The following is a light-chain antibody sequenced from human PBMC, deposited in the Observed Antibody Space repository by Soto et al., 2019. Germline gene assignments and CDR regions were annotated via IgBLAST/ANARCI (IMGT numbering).Light chain of an antibody. CDR2: GAT. CDR3: QQYNNWPRT. V-gene: IGKV3-15*01. Sequence: DILMTQSPATLSVSVGDTVTVSCRASQSVSGLLAWYQQKPGEAPKLLIHGATTWPTGIPARFSGSGSGTEFTLTIGSLQSEDFAAYYCQQYNNWPRTFGQGTKVDIK. CDR1: QSVSGL. J-gene: IGKJ1*01.